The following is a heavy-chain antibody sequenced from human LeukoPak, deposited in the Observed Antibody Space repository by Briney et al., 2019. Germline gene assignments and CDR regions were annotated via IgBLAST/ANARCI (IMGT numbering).Heavy chain of an antibody. CDR3: AREVGATLIFDY. D-gene: IGHD1-26*01. CDR1: GYTFTGYY. Sequence: ASVKVSCKASGYTFTGYYMHWVRQAPGQGLEWMGWINPNCGGTNYAQKFQGRVTMTRDTSISTAYMELSRLRSDDTAVYYCAREVGATLIFDYWGQGTLVTVSS. V-gene: IGHV1-2*02. CDR2: INPNCGGT. J-gene: IGHJ4*02.